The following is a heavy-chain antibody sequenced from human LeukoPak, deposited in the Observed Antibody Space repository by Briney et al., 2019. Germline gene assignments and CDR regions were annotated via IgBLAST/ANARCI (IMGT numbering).Heavy chain of an antibody. CDR2: IWYDGSNK. CDR3: ARERSSLGDFDY. V-gene: IGHV3-33*01. Sequence: HSGGSLRLSCAASGFTFSSYGMHWVRQAPGKGLEWVAVIWYDGSNKYYADSVKGRSTISRDNSKNTLYLQMNSLRAEDTAVYYCARERSSLGDFDYWGQGTLVTVSS. CDR1: GFTFSSYG. D-gene: IGHD6-13*01. J-gene: IGHJ4*02.